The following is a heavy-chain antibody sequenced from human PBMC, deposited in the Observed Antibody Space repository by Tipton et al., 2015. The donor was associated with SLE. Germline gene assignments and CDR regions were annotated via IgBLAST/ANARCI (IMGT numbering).Heavy chain of an antibody. J-gene: IGHJ4*02. Sequence: TLSLTCTVSGGSISSSSYYWGWIRQPPGEGLEWIGTIYYSGGTFYNPSPKSRVTISVDTSKSQFSLKLTSVTAADTAMYYCTRSMRGFSSVWYLDYWGQGTLVTVSS. CDR1: GGSISSSSYY. D-gene: IGHD6-19*01. CDR3: TRSMRGFSSVWYLDY. CDR2: IYYSGGT. V-gene: IGHV4-39*07.